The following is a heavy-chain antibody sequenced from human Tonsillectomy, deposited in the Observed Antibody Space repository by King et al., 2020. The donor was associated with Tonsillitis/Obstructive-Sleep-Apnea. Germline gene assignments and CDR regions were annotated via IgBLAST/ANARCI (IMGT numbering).Heavy chain of an antibody. CDR1: GASISRSVYN. Sequence: QLQESGPGLVKPTQTLSLTCNVSGASISRSVYNWSWIRQLPGKGLEWIGYTSYSGNTQYNPSLKSRLTMSMDTSKNQFSLMLNSVTAADTAIYYCARGGSHLRGVYFDYWGQGTLVTVSS. V-gene: IGHV4-31*03. CDR2: TSYSGNT. J-gene: IGHJ4*02. CDR3: ARGGSHLRGVYFDY. D-gene: IGHD3-16*01.